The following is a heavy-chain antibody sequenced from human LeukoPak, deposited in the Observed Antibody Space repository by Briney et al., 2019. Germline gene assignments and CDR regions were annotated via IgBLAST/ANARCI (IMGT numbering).Heavy chain of an antibody. Sequence: SETLSLTCTVSGGSFGSFYWSWIRQPAGKGLEWIGRINSSGNTRYNPSLQSRVTVSVDTSKNQFSLNLRSVTAADTAVYYCATSTIFGMDSSYFGPWGPGTLVTVSS. J-gene: IGHJ5*02. V-gene: IGHV4-4*07. CDR2: INSSGNT. CDR3: ATSTIFGMDSSYFGP. CDR1: GGSFGSFY. D-gene: IGHD3-3*01.